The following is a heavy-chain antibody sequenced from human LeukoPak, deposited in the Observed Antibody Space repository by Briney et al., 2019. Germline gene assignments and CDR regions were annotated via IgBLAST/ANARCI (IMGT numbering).Heavy chain of an antibody. Sequence: GGSLRLSCAASGFTFSSYAMSWVRQAPGKGLEWVSAISGSGGSTYYADSVKGRFTISRDNSKNTLYQQMNSLRAEDTAVYYCAKRPHSGLYYFDYWGQGTLVTVSS. CDR2: ISGSGGST. J-gene: IGHJ4*02. CDR3: AKRPHSGLYYFDY. CDR1: GFTFSSYA. D-gene: IGHD3-22*01. V-gene: IGHV3-23*01.